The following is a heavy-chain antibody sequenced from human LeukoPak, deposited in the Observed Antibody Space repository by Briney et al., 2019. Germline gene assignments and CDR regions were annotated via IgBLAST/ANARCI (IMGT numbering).Heavy chain of an antibody. CDR2: INPNSGGT. V-gene: IGHV1-2*02. Sequence: ASVKVSCKASGYTFTGYYMHWVRQAPGQGLEWMGWINPNSGGTNYAQKFQGRVTMARDTSISTAYMELSRLRSDDTAVYYCARDQAYYYGSGSYYYDAFDIWGQGTMVTVSS. J-gene: IGHJ3*02. CDR3: ARDQAYYYGSGSYYYDAFDI. D-gene: IGHD3-10*01. CDR1: GYTFTGYY.